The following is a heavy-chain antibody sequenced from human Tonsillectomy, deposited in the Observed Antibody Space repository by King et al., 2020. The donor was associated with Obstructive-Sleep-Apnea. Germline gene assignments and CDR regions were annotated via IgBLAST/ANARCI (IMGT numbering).Heavy chain of an antibody. J-gene: IGHJ6*02. V-gene: IGHV1-69*04. Sequence: QVHLLQSGAEVKRPGSSVKVSCKASGGTFSNYAFTWVRQAPGQGLQWLGRLIPVPGNSHSAQTFYGRVSMTTDKSTTTAYLELSSLKFGDTAVFAWGRGGPGKTTVTGGLPGFLSRGMKFGDNYNGLDVWGQGTTVTV. CDR1: GGTFSNYA. CDR2: LIPVPGNS. D-gene: IGHD4-17*01. CDR3: GRGGPGKTTVTGGLPGFLSRGMKFGDNYNGLDV.